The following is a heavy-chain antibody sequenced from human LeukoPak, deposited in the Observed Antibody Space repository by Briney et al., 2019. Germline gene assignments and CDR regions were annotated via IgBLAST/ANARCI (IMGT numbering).Heavy chain of an antibody. CDR3: AKGREAYSGSYTPFGS. Sequence: PGGSLRLSCAASGFTFSDYYMSWIRQAPGKGLEWVSYISSSGSTIYYADSVKGRFTISRDNAKNSLYLQMNSLRVEDTAVYYCAKGREAYSGSYTPFGSWGQGILVTVSS. D-gene: IGHD1-26*01. J-gene: IGHJ4*02. CDR2: ISSSGSTI. CDR1: GFTFSDYY. V-gene: IGHV3-11*01.